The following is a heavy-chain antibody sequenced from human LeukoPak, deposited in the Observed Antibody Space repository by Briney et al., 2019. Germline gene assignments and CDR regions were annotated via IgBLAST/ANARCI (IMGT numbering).Heavy chain of an antibody. CDR3: ARGDYDFWSGYYQNYGMDV. V-gene: IGHV4-59*08. CDR2: IYYSGST. J-gene: IGHJ6*02. D-gene: IGHD3-3*01. CDR1: GGSISSYY. Sequence: PSETLPLTCTVSGGSISSYYWSWIRQPPGKGLEWIGYIYYSGSTNYNPSLKSRVTISVDTSKNQFSLKLSSVTAADTAVYYCARGDYDFWSGYYQNYGMDVWGQGTTVTVSS.